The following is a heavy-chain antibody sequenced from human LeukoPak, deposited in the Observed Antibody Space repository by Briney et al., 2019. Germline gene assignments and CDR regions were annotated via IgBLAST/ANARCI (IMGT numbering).Heavy chain of an antibody. CDR1: GFTFDDYA. V-gene: IGHV3-23*01. CDR2: IDGSGGTT. D-gene: IGHD2-2*01. Sequence: GGSLRLSCAASGFTFDDYAMAWVRQAPGKGLEWVSAIDGSGGTTFYADSVKGRVTISRVQSTNTVYLQMNSLRADDTAVYYCAKAHCSSTSCSRTDNWGQGTLVTVSS. CDR3: AKAHCSSTSCSRTDN. J-gene: IGHJ4*02.